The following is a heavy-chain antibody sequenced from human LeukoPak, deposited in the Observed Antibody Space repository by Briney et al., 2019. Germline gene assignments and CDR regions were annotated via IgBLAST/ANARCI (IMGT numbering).Heavy chain of an antibody. V-gene: IGHV4-59*08. CDR1: GGSISSVY. J-gene: IGHJ4*02. D-gene: IGHD6-13*01. Sequence: SETLSLTCTVSGGSISSVYWSWIRQPPGKGLEWIGYIYYSGSTNYNPSLESRVTISVDTSKNQFSLRLNSVTAADTAVYYCARLSSGSSSWYDIDYWGQGTLVTVSS. CDR2: IYYSGST. CDR3: ARLSSGSSSWYDIDY.